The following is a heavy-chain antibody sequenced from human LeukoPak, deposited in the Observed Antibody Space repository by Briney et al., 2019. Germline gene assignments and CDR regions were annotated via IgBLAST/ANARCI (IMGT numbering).Heavy chain of an antibody. J-gene: IGHJ4*02. V-gene: IGHV3-21*01. CDR3: ARDVRTMVRGVFDY. CDR2: ISSSSSYI. Sequence: PGGSLRLSCAASGFTFKTHAMSWVRQAPGKGLEWVSSISSSSSYIYYADSVKGRFTISRDNAKNSLYLQMNSLRAEDTAVYYCARDVRTMVRGVFDYWGQGTLVTVSS. CDR1: GFTFKTHA. D-gene: IGHD3-10*01.